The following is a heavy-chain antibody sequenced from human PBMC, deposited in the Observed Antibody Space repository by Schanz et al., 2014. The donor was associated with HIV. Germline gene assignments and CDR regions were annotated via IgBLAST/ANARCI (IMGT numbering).Heavy chain of an antibody. V-gene: IGHV3-21*01. Sequence: EVQLVESGGGLVKPGGSLRLSCAASGFTFSSYSMNWVRQAPGKGLEWVSSISYTGTYMYYADSVKGRFTISRDNAKNSLYLQMNSLRAEDTAVYYCARDLHDYGDARTDFWGQGTLVTVSS. D-gene: IGHD4-17*01. CDR1: GFTFSSYS. J-gene: IGHJ4*02. CDR3: ARDLHDYGDARTDF. CDR2: ISYTGTYM.